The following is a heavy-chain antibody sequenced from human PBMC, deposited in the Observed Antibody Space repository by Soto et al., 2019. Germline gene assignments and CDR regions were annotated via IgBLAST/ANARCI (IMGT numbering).Heavy chain of an antibody. V-gene: IGHV4-31*03. CDR3: ERGGSGYYYYYYYGMDL. J-gene: IGHJ6*02. CDR2: IYYSGIT. Sequence: SETLSLTCTVSGDSISSGNYYWSWIRQHPGKGLELIGYIYYSGITYYSPSLKSRVTISVDKSKNQFSLKLSSVTAADTAVYYCERGGSGYYYYYYYGMDLCGQGTRVTVSS. CDR1: GDSISSGNYY. D-gene: IGHD3-22*01.